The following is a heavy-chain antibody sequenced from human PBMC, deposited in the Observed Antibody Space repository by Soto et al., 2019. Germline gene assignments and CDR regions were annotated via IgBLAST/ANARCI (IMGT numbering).Heavy chain of an antibody. CDR1: GYTFIRYG. J-gene: IGHJ6*02. CDR3: ARGGYYDNVWGKLSHYGLDV. V-gene: IGHV1-18*01. Sequence: QVQLVQSASEVMKPGASVKVSCKASGYTFIRYGITWVRQAPGQGLEWMGWISPYNDYTIYAQKLQGRVTMTADTSTRTGYMELRSLKSDDTAVYYCARGGYYDNVWGKLSHYGLDVWGQGTSVTVSS. CDR2: ISPYNDYT. D-gene: IGHD3-16*01.